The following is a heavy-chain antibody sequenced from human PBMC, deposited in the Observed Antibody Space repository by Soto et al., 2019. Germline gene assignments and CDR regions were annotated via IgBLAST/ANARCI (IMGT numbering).Heavy chain of an antibody. CDR3: ASGGITGTTRPNYWFDP. D-gene: IGHD1-7*01. CDR1: GGTFSSYA. V-gene: IGHV1-69*12. J-gene: IGHJ5*02. Sequence: QVQLVQSGAEVKKPGSSVKVSCKASGGTFSSYAISWVRQAPGQGLEWMGGIIPIFGTANYAQKFQGRVTITADESTSTAYMELSSLRSEDTAVYYCASGGITGTTRPNYWFDPWGQGTLVTVSS. CDR2: IIPIFGTA.